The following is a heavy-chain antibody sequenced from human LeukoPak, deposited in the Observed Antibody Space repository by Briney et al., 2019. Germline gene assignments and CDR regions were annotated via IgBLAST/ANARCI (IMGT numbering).Heavy chain of an antibody. V-gene: IGHV4-59*08. Sequence: SETLSLTCTVSGGSISSYYWSWIRQPPGKGLEWIGYIYYNGNTDYNPSLKSRVTISVDTSKNQFSLKLTSVTAADTAVYFCARTQPFGYSYGPYFDYWGQGTVVTVSS. J-gene: IGHJ4*02. D-gene: IGHD5-18*01. CDR2: IYYNGNT. CDR3: ARTQPFGYSYGPYFDY. CDR1: GGSISSYY.